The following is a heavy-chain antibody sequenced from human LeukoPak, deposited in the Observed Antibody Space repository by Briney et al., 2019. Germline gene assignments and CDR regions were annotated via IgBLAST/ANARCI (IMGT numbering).Heavy chain of an antibody. CDR2: INQDGNEK. D-gene: IGHD3-10*01. CDR1: GFTFSSYW. Sequence: GGSLRLSCAASGFTFSSYWMSWVCQAPGKGLEWEANINQDGNEKYYVDSVKGRFTISRDNAKNSLYLQMNSLRPEDTAVYYCARAGLLWFGESKFDYWGQGTLVTVSS. V-gene: IGHV3-7*01. J-gene: IGHJ4*02. CDR3: ARAGLLWFGESKFDY.